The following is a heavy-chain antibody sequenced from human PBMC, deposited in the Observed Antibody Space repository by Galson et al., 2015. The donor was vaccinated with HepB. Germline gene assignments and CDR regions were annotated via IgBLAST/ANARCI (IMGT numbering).Heavy chain of an antibody. J-gene: IGHJ3*02. D-gene: IGHD3-22*01. V-gene: IGHV1-24*01. CDR2: FDPEDGET. Sequence: SVKVSGKVSGYTLTELSMHWGRQAPGKGLEWMGGFDPEDGETIYAQKFQGRVTMTEDTSTDTAYMELSSLGSEDTAVYYCATTLSSGYLDAFDIWGQGTMVTVSS. CDR1: GYTLTELS. CDR3: ATTLSSGYLDAFDI.